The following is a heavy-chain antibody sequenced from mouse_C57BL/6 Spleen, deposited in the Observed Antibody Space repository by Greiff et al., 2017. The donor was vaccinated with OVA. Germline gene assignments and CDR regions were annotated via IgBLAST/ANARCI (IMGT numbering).Heavy chain of an antibody. CDR1: GYTFTSYW. D-gene: IGHD2-4*01. J-gene: IGHJ4*01. CDR3: ASNYCDYEGFDY. V-gene: IGHV1-50*01. Sequence: QVQLKQPGAELVKPGASVKLSCKASGYTFTSYWMQWVKQRPGQGLEWIGDIDPSDSYTNYNQKFKGKATLTVDTSSSTAYMQLSSLTSEDSAVYYCASNYCDYEGFDYWGQGTPVTVSS. CDR2: IDPSDSYT.